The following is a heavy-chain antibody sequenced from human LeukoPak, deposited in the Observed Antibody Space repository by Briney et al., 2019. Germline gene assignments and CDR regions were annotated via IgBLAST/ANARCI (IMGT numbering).Heavy chain of an antibody. Sequence: SETLSLTCTVSGGSISRDYWSWIRQPPGKGLEWIGYIYYTGSTNYNPSLKSRVTISVDTSKNQFSLKLSSVTAADTAVYYCARDGVFWSGYPRAAHWFDAWGQGTLVTVSS. CDR3: ARDGVFWSGYPRAAHWFDA. CDR2: IYYTGST. CDR1: GGSISRDY. J-gene: IGHJ5*02. V-gene: IGHV4-59*01. D-gene: IGHD3-3*01.